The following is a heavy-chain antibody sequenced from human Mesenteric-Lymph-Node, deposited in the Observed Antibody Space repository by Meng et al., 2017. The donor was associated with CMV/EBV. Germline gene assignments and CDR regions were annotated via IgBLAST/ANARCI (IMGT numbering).Heavy chain of an antibody. CDR3: ARGSVGTIFAVVITDYYYGMDV. CDR1: GGSLSGYY. CDR2: INHSGSS. Sequence: SETLSLTCAVYGGSLSGYYWSWIRQPPGKGLEWIGEINHSGSSNYNSSLKSRVTISVDTSTNQLSLKLSSVTAADTAVYYCARGSVGTIFAVVITDYYYGMDVWGQGTTVTVSS. V-gene: IGHV4-34*01. D-gene: IGHD3-3*01. J-gene: IGHJ6*02.